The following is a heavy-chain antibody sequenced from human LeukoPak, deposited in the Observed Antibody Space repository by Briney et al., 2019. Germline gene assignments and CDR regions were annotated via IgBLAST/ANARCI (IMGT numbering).Heavy chain of an antibody. D-gene: IGHD3-22*01. V-gene: IGHV1-46*01. Sequence: ASVKVSCKASGYTFTSYYMHWVRQAPGQGLEWMGIINPSGGSTSYAQKFQGRVTMTRDMSTSTVYMELSSLRSEDTAVYYCAKDVYYYDSSAYSSLDYWGQGTLVTVSS. J-gene: IGHJ4*02. CDR1: GYTFTSYY. CDR3: AKDVYYYDSSAYSSLDY. CDR2: INPSGGST.